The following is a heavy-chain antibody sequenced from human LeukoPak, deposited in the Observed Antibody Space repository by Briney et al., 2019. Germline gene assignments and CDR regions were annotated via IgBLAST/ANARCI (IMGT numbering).Heavy chain of an antibody. CDR1: GDSITSSTYF. D-gene: IGHD6-19*01. J-gene: IGHJ4*02. V-gene: IGHV4-39*01. CDR2: IYYSGSP. Sequence: SETLSLTCTVSGDSITSSTYFWGWIRQPPGKGLEFIGNIYYSGSPYYNPSLKSRVSISVDTSKNQFSLKLSSVTAADTAVYYCARQPGYSSGWYNYWGQGTLVTVSS. CDR3: ARQPGYSSGWYNY.